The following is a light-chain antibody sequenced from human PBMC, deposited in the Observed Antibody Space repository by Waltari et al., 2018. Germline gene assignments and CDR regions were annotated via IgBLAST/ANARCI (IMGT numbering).Light chain of an antibody. CDR2: GAS. V-gene: IGKV3-20*01. CDR1: QSLTKRY. CDR3: QQYGSSVLYT. Sequence: VLTQSPGTLSLSPGERATLSCGASQSLTKRYLAWYQQKPGQAPRLLIYGASSRAAGIPDRFSGSGSGTDFTITISRLEPEDFAVYYCQQYGSSVLYTFGQGTKLEIK. J-gene: IGKJ2*01.